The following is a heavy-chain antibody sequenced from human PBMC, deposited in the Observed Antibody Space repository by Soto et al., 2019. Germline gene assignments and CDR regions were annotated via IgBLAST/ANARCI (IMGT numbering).Heavy chain of an antibody. J-gene: IGHJ4*02. Sequence: GGSLRLSCAVSGFTVSSYGMHWVRQAPGKGLEWVAFISRDGRTTFYADSVKGRFTISKDNSRNTLFLEMNSLRDDDMAVYYCTGEVASGYWGQGTLVTVSS. CDR3: TGEVASGY. D-gene: IGHD2-8*02. CDR1: GFTVSSYG. V-gene: IGHV3-30*03. CDR2: ISRDGRTT.